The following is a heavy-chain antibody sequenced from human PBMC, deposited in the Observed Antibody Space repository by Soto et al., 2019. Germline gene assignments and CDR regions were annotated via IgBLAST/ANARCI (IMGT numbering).Heavy chain of an antibody. Sequence: QVQLVESGGGLVMPGGSLRLSCGASGFTFSGYYMSWIRQATGKGLEWLSYISSGGNTIYYADSVKGRFTISRDDAENTLYLHMNSLRVEDTAVYYFARLYPSYGLDVWGQGTTVTVSS. CDR2: ISSGGNTI. V-gene: IGHV3-11*01. CDR1: GFTFSGYY. J-gene: IGHJ6*02. D-gene: IGHD2-2*02. CDR3: ARLYPSYGLDV.